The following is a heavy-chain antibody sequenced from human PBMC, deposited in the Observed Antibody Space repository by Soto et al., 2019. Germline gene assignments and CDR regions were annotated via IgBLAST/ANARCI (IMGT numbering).Heavy chain of an antibody. Sequence: EVQLVESGGGLVQPGGSLRLSCAASGFTVSTKYLSWVRQAPGKGLEWVSVIYSGGSTFYADSVRGRLTIPRDNSKNTVNLQRNTLRAKDTAVDYYARDHWDGDYWGQGTLVSVSS. CDR3: ARDHWDGDY. CDR2: IYSGGST. J-gene: IGHJ4*02. D-gene: IGHD1-26*01. V-gene: IGHV3-66*01. CDR1: GFTVSTKY.